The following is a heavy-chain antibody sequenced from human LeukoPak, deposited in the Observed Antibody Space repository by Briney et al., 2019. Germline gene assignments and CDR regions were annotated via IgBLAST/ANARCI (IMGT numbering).Heavy chain of an antibody. D-gene: IGHD3-22*01. CDR1: GYTFTSYG. J-gene: IGHJ5*02. Sequence: VASVKVSCTASGYTFTSYGISWVRQAPGQGLEWMGWISAYNGNTNYAQKLQGRVTMTTDTSTSTAYMELRSLRSDDTAVYYCARYYYDSSGELNWFDPWGQGTLVTVSS. CDR3: ARYYYDSSGELNWFDP. CDR2: ISAYNGNT. V-gene: IGHV1-18*01.